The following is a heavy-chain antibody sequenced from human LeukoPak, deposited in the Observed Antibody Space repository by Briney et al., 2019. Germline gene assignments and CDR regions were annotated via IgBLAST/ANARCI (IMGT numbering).Heavy chain of an antibody. J-gene: IGHJ4*02. Sequence: SETLSLTCAVYGASFSGYYWTWIRQPPGKGLEWIGEINHSGSTNNNPSLKSRVTISADTSKNQFSLKRSSVTAADTAVYYCARAAAGEEGAYYFDYWGQGTLVTVSS. CDR2: INHSGST. CDR3: ARAAAGEEGAYYFDY. V-gene: IGHV4-34*01. D-gene: IGHD6-13*01. CDR1: GASFSGYY.